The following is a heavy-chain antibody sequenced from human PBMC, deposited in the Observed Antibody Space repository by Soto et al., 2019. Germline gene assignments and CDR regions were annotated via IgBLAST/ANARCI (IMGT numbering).Heavy chain of an antibody. V-gene: IGHV3-20*04. D-gene: IGHD1-26*01. Sequence: GGSLRLSCAASGFTFSNSWMSWVRQAPGKGLEWVSGINWNGGSTGYADSVKGRFTISRDNAKNSLYLQMNSLRAEDTALYYCATLYSGSYPLDYWGQGTLVTVSS. CDR3: ATLYSGSYPLDY. CDR1: GFTFSNSW. J-gene: IGHJ4*02. CDR2: INWNGGST.